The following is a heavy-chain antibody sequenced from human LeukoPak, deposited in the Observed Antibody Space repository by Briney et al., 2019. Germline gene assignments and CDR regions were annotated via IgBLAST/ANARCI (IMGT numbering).Heavy chain of an antibody. V-gene: IGHV1-18*01. CDR2: TGTHNDNT. CDR1: VYTFTSYD. J-gene: IGHJ4*02. CDR3: ARGSSGIDY. Sequence: ASVKVSCKASVYTFTSYDIRWVRRAPAQGLEWMGWTGTHNDNTNYAPKLQDRVTMTTDTSTSTAYMELRSLRSDDTAVYYCARGSSGIDYWGQGTLVTVSS. D-gene: IGHD3-22*01.